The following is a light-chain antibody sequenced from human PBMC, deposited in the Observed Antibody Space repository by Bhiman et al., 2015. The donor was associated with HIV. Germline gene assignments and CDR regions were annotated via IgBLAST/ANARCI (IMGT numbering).Light chain of an antibody. CDR2: HDN. J-gene: IGLJ1*01. V-gene: IGLV3-1*01. Sequence: SYDLTQPPSVSVSPGQTATITCSGDKLGDKYACWYQQRPGQSPVLVIYHDNDRPSGIPERFSGSNSGNTATLTISRVEAGDEADYYCQLWDNSSDHPLVFGTGTKVTVL. CDR3: QLWDNSSDHPLV. CDR1: KLGDKY.